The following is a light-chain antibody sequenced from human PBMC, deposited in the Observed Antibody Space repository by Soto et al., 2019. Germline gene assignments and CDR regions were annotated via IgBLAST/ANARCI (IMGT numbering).Light chain of an antibody. Sequence: DVQLTQSPSFLSASVGDRVTITCRASQDISSHLAWYQQIPGKGPKLLIYAASTLQSGVPSRFIGRGSVTEFNIAISSLQSEDFATYHCQQVNGYPHTFGQGTKLEIK. V-gene: IGKV1-9*01. CDR3: QQVNGYPHT. J-gene: IGKJ2*01. CDR1: QDISSH. CDR2: AAS.